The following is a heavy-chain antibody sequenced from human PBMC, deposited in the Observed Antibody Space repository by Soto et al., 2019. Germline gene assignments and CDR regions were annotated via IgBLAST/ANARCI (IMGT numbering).Heavy chain of an antibody. CDR3: ARDRPTSSIRARDYYYAMDV. Sequence: ASVKVSCKASGYTFTSYAMHWVRQAPGQGLEWMGWISSYNGNTNYAQKLQGRVTMTTDTSTTTAYMELRSLGSDDTAVYYCARDRPTSSIRARDYYYAMDVWGQGTTVTVSS. CDR2: ISSYNGNT. CDR1: GYTFTSYA. V-gene: IGHV1-18*01. J-gene: IGHJ6*02. D-gene: IGHD6-6*01.